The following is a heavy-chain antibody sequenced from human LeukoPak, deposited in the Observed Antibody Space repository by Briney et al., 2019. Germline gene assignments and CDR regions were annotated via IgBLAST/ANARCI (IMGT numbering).Heavy chain of an antibody. CDR1: GGSISSYY. CDR3: ARESSGGSFDY. CDR2: IYSSGST. Sequence: PSETPSLTCTVSGGSISSYYWSWIRQPPGKGLEWIGYIYSSGSTNYNPSLKSRVTISVDTSKNQFSLKLSSVTTADTAVYYCARESSGGSFDYWGQGTLVTVSS. D-gene: IGHD2-15*01. J-gene: IGHJ4*02. V-gene: IGHV4-59*01.